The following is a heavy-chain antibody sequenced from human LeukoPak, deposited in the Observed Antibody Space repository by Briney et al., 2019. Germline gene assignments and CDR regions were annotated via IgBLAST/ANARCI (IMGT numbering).Heavy chain of an antibody. CDR3: ARADTTVREIDY. CDR2: ISSSSSYI. D-gene: IGHD3-10*01. V-gene: IGHV3-21*01. Sequence: GGSLRLSCAASGFTFSSYSMNWVRQAPGKGLEWVSSISSSSSYIYYADSVKGRFTISRDNAKNSLYLQMNSLRAEDTAVYYCARADTTVREIDYWGQGTLVTVSS. J-gene: IGHJ4*02. CDR1: GFTFSSYS.